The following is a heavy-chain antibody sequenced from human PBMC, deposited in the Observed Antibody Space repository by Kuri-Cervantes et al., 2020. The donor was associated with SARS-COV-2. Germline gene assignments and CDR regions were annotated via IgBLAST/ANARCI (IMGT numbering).Heavy chain of an antibody. J-gene: IGHJ6*03. V-gene: IGHV3-23*01. Sequence: GGSLRLSCAASGFTFSSYAMSWVRQAPGKGLEWVSAISGSGGSTYYADSVKGRFTISRDNAKNSLYLQMNSLRAEDTAVYYCARDRRISYSNYWRDYYYYMDVWGKGTTVTVSS. D-gene: IGHD4-11*01. CDR2: ISGSGGST. CDR3: ARDRRISYSNYWRDYYYYMDV. CDR1: GFTFSSYA.